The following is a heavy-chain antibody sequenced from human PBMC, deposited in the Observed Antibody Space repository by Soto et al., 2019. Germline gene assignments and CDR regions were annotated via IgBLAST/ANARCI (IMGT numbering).Heavy chain of an antibody. V-gene: IGHV3-21*01. J-gene: IGHJ4*02. CDR3: ATAGNYRFDN. Sequence: GGSLRLSCTDSGFTFSTYNMNWVRQAPGKGLEWVASITGNSDYIYYAASVRGRFTISRDNAKNSLYLQMNILRVEDTAVYFCATAGNYRFDNWGLGTLVTVSS. CDR1: GFTFSTYN. CDR2: ITGNSDYI. D-gene: IGHD1-1*01.